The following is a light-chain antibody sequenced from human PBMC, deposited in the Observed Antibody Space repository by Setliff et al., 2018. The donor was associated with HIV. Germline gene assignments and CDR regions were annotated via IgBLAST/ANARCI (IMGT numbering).Light chain of an antibody. Sequence: SYELTQPPSVSVAPGKTAKITCGGNNIGGKSIHWYQQKPGQAPVLVIYYDSDRPSGIAERFSGSNSGNTATLTISRVEAGDEADYYCQVWDTSSDHPYVFGTGTKVTVL. CDR2: YDS. CDR3: QVWDTSSDHPYV. V-gene: IGLV3-21*04. J-gene: IGLJ1*01. CDR1: NIGGKS.